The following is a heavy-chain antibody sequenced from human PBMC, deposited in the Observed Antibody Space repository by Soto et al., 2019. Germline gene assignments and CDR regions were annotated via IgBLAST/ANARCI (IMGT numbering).Heavy chain of an antibody. CDR2: IIPIFGTA. D-gene: IGHD6-13*01. J-gene: IGHJ4*02. CDR3: ARVVAAAVLRDYFDY. Sequence: SVKVSCKASGGTFSSYAISWVRQAPGQGLEWMGGIIPIFGTANYAQKFQGRVTITADESTSTAYMELSSLRSEDTAVYYCARVVAAAVLRDYFDYWGQRTLVTVSS. CDR1: GGTFSSYA. V-gene: IGHV1-69*13.